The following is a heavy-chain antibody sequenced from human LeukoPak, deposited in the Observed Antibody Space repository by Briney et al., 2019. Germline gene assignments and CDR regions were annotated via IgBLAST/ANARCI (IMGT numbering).Heavy chain of an antibody. V-gene: IGHV4-34*01. J-gene: IGHJ4*02. Sequence: SETLSLTCAVYGGSFSGYYWSWIRQPPGKGLEWIGSIYYSGSTYYNPSLKSRVTISVDTSKNQFSLKLSSVTAADTAVYYCARILTTYYYDSSGYYYNFDYWGQGTLVTVSS. D-gene: IGHD3-22*01. CDR3: ARILTTYYYDSSGYYYNFDY. CDR1: GGSFSGYY. CDR2: IYYSGST.